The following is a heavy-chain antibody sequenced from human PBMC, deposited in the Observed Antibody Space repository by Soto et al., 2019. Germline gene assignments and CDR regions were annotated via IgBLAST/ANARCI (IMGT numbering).Heavy chain of an antibody. V-gene: IGHV3-23*01. D-gene: IGHD3-3*01. CDR3: AKDQNYDFWSGYYTSY. J-gene: IGHJ4*02. Sequence: GGSLRLSCAASGFTFSSYAMSWVRQAPGKGLEWVSAISGSGGSTYYADSVKGRFTISRDNSKNTLYLQMNSLRAEDTAVYYCAKDQNYDFWSGYYTSYWGQGTLVTVSS. CDR2: ISGSGGST. CDR1: GFTFSSYA.